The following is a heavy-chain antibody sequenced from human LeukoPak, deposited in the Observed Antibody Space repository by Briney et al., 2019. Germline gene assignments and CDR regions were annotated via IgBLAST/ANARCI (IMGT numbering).Heavy chain of an antibody. V-gene: IGHV5-51*01. Sequence: GESLKISCKGSGYSFTSYWIGWVRQIPGKGLEWMGIIYPGDSDTRYSPSFQGQVTISADKSISTAYLQWSSLKASDTAMYYCARQMPPTSYYYDSSGYYCDYWGQGTLVTVSS. CDR3: ARQMPPTSYYYDSSGYYCDY. CDR2: IYPGDSDT. J-gene: IGHJ4*02. CDR1: GYSFTSYW. D-gene: IGHD3-22*01.